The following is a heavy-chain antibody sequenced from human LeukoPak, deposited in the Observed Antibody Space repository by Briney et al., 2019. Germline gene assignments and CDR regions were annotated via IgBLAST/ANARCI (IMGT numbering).Heavy chain of an antibody. Sequence: GASVKVSCKASGYTFTTYALNWVRQAPGQGLEWMGWINTNTGNPTYAQGFTGRFVFSLDTSVNTTYLQISNLKAEDTAVYYCARDSRGYPDWGQGTPVTVSS. CDR2: INTNTGNP. D-gene: IGHD3-22*01. CDR3: ARDSRGYPD. CDR1: GYTFTTYA. J-gene: IGHJ4*02. V-gene: IGHV7-4-1*01.